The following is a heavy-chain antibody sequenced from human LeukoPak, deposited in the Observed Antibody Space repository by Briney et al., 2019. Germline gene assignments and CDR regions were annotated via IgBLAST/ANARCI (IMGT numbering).Heavy chain of an antibody. J-gene: IGHJ6*02. CDR2: INHSGST. V-gene: IGHV4-34*01. CDR3: ARGIVVVPAAMFYYYYYGMDV. Sequence: SETLSLTCAVYGGSFSGYYWSWIRQPLGKGLEWIGEINHSGSTNYNPSLKSRVTISVDTSKNQFSLKLSSVTAADTAVYYCARGIVVVPAAMFYYYYYGMDVWGQGTTVTVSS. D-gene: IGHD2-2*01. CDR1: GGSFSGYY.